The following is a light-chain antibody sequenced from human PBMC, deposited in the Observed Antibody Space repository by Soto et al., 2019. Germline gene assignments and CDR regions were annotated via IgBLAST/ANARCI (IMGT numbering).Light chain of an antibody. CDR1: QNIYINS. Sequence: EIVLTHSPDTLSLSPGERATLSCRASQNIYINSLAWYQQRPGQAPRLLIYGASSRATGIPARFSGSGSVTDFTLTISSLVPEDSAVYYCQQRYNWLTFGGGTKVDIK. CDR3: QQRYNWLT. V-gene: IGKV3D-20*02. CDR2: GAS. J-gene: IGKJ4*01.